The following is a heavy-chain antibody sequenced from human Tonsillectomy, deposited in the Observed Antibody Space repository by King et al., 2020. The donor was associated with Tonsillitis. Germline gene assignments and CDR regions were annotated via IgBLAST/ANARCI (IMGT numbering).Heavy chain of an antibody. CDR1: GFTFDDYA. CDR3: AKEDSSGYYSFDY. Sequence: VQLVESGGGLVQPGRFLRLSCAASGFTFDDYAMHWVRQVPGKGLEWVSRISWNSGTIDYADSVKGRFTISRDNAKNSLYLQSNSLRAEDTALYYCAKEDSSGYYSFDYWGQGTLVTVSS. V-gene: IGHV3-9*01. J-gene: IGHJ4*02. D-gene: IGHD3-22*01. CDR2: ISWNSGTI.